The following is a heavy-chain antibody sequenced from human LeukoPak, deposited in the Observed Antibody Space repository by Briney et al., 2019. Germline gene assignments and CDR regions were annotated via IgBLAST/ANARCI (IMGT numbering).Heavy chain of an antibody. V-gene: IGHV1-3*01. CDR2: INAGNGNT. Sequence: ASVKVSCKASGYTFTSYAMHWVRQAPGQRLEWMGWINAGNGNTKYSQKFQGRVTITRDTSASTAYMELSSLRSEDTAVYYCARDLGTLLSGSYHHGKNGFDYWGQGTLVTVSS. CDR1: GYTFTSYA. D-gene: IGHD1-26*01. J-gene: IGHJ4*02. CDR3: ARDLGTLLSGSYHHGKNGFDY.